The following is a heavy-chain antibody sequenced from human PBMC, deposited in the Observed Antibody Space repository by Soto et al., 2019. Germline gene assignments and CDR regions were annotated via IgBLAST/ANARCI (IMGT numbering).Heavy chain of an antibody. CDR3: ANGPGELLLGDVDY. D-gene: IGHD1-26*01. V-gene: IGHV3-23*01. CDR1: GFTFSSYA. J-gene: IGHJ4*02. Sequence: GGSLRLSCAASGFTFSSYAMSWVRQAPGKGLEWVSAISGSGGSTYYADSVKGRFTISRDNSKNTLYLQMNSLRAEDTAVYYCANGPGELLLGDVDYWGQGTLVTVSS. CDR2: ISGSGGST.